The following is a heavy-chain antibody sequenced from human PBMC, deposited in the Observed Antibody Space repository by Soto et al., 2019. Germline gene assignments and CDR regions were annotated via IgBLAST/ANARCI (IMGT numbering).Heavy chain of an antibody. V-gene: IGHV4-34*01. CDR3: ARGRSDSSGYYKRYYYGMDV. J-gene: IGHJ6*02. Sequence: SETLSLTCAVYGGSFSGYYWSWIRQPPGKGLEWIGEINHSGSTNYNPSLKSRVTISVDTSKNQFSLKLSSVTAADTAVYYCARGRSDSSGYYKRYYYGMDVWGQGTTVTV. CDR2: INHSGST. D-gene: IGHD3-22*01. CDR1: GGSFSGYY.